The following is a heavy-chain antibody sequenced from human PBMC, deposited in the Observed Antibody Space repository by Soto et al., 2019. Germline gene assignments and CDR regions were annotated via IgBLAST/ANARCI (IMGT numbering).Heavy chain of an antibody. Sequence: QVQLVQSGAEVKKPGASVKVSCKASGHTFTKYYMHWVRQAPGQGLAWMGRINPSGGDTTYAQRFQGRISMTSDTSTSTFYMVLDSLSSEDTAVYYCASPSGDSGGDSFLLWGQGTMVIVSS. D-gene: IGHD1-26*01. J-gene: IGHJ3*01. CDR3: ASPSGDSGGDSFLL. V-gene: IGHV1-46*01. CDR1: GHTFTKYY. CDR2: INPSGGDT.